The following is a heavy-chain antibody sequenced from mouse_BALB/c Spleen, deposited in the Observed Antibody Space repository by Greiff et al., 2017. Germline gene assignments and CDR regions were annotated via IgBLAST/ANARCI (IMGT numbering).Heavy chain of an antibody. D-gene: IGHD2-10*01. CDR2: INPSSGYT. J-gene: IGHJ4*01. CDR1: GYTFTSYT. CDR3: ARPYYRGAMDY. V-gene: IGHV1-4*01. Sequence: VQVVESGAELARPGASVKMSCKASGYTFTSYTMHWVKQRPGQGLEWIGYINPSSGYTNYNQKFKDKATLTADKSSSTAYMQLSSLTSEDSAVYYCARPYYRGAMDYWGQGTSVTVSS.